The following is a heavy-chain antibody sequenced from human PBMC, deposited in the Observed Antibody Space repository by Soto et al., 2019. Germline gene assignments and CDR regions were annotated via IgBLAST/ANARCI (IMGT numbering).Heavy chain of an antibody. CDR3: AKGRVVVPAAPLDY. J-gene: IGHJ4*02. D-gene: IGHD2-2*01. CDR1: GFTFSSYA. CDR2: ISGSGGST. Sequence: EVQLLESGGGLVQPGGSLRLSCAASGFTFSSYAMSWVRQAPGKGLEWVSAISGSGGSTYYADSVKGRFTISRDNSKNTLYPQMNSLRAEDTAVYYCAKGRVVVPAAPLDYWGQGTLVTVSS. V-gene: IGHV3-23*01.